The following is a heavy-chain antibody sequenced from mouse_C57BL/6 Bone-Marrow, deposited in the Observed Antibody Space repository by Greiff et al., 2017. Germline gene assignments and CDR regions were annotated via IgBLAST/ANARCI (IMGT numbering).Heavy chain of an antibody. CDR2: IWTGGGT. CDR3: ASEREIYYYGSGFAY. CDR1: GFSFTSYA. J-gene: IGHJ3*01. Sequence: VKLVESGPGLVAPSQCLSITCTVSGFSFTSYAISWVRQTPGKGLEWLGVIWTGGGTTYNSALKSRLSISTDNSKSQAVLKMNSLQTDDTARYYCASEREIYYYGSGFAYWGQGTLVTVSA. V-gene: IGHV2-9-1*01. D-gene: IGHD1-1*01.